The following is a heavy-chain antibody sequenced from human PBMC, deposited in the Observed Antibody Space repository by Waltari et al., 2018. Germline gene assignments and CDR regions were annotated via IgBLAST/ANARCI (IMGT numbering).Heavy chain of an antibody. CDR1: GFTFSSYW. Sequence: EVQLVESGGGLVQPGGSLRLSCAASGFTFSSYWMSWVRQAPGEGVGWVGKIKQDGSVKYYVDAGKGRFTISRDHAKNSLYLQMNSLRAEDTAVYYCSSSSRGYWGQGTLVTVSS. CDR2: IKQDGSVK. V-gene: IGHV3-7*01. D-gene: IGHD6-6*01. CDR3: SSSSRGY. J-gene: IGHJ4*02.